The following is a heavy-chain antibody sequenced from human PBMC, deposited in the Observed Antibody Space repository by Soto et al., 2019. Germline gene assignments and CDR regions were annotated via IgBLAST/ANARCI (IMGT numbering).Heavy chain of an antibody. D-gene: IGHD2-2*01. CDR3: TTAGGGGYCSSTSCYAYYYYMDV. CDR1: GFTFSNAW. J-gene: IGHJ6*03. CDR2: IKSKTDGGTT. V-gene: IGHV3-15*01. Sequence: EVQLVESGGGLVKPGGSLRLSCAASGFTFSNAWMSWVRQAPGKGLEWVGRIKSKTDGGTTDYAAPVKGRFTISRDDSKNTLYLQMNSLKTEDTAVCYCTTAGGGGYCSSTSCYAYYYYMDVGGKGTTVTVSS.